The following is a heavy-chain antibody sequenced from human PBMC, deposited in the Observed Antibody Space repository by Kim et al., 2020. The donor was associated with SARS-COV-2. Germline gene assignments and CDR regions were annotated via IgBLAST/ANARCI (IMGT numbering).Heavy chain of an antibody. V-gene: IGHV4-34*01. Sequence: SETLSLTCAVYGGSFSGYYWSWIRQPPGKGLEWIGEINHSGSTNYNPSLKSRVNISVDTSKNQFSLKLSSVTAADTAVYYCARGLGKWHPDYWGQGTLVTVSS. J-gene: IGHJ4*02. CDR1: GGSFSGYY. D-gene: IGHD5-12*01. CDR3: ARGLGKWHPDY. CDR2: INHSGST.